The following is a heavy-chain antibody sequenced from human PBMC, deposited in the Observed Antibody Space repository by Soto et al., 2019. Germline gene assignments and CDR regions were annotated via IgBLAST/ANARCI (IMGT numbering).Heavy chain of an antibody. CDR3: ARDHAMLVVVMGLDY. V-gene: IGHV3-30-3*01. J-gene: IGHJ4*02. CDR2: ISYDGSNK. CDR1: GFTFSSYA. Sequence: QVQLVESGGGVVQPGRSLRLSCAASGFTFSSYAMHWVRQAPGKGLEWVAVISYDGSNKYYADSVKGRFTITRDNSKNTLYLQMNSLRAEDTAVYYCARDHAMLVVVMGLDYWGQGTLVTVSS. D-gene: IGHD3-22*01.